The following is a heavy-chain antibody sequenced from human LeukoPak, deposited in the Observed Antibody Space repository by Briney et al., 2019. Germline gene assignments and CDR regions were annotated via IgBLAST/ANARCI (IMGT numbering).Heavy chain of an antibody. V-gene: IGHV3-7*01. D-gene: IGHD6-6*01. J-gene: IGHJ4*02. Sequence: GGSLRLSCTASGFTFSIYWMSWVRQAPGKGLEWVASIKEDGSEEHYVGSVKGRFTISRDNARNSVHVQMNSLRAEDTAVYFCARIRPGNYFDYWGQGALVTVSS. CDR2: IKEDGSEE. CDR1: GFTFSIYW. CDR3: ARIRPGNYFDY.